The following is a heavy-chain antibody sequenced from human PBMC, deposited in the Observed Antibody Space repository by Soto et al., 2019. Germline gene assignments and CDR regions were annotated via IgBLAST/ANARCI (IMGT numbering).Heavy chain of an antibody. CDR2: IWFDGSNK. V-gene: IGHV3-33*08. Sequence: GGSLRLSCAASGFTFSNYEMHWVRQAPGKGLEWVALIWFDGSNKYYADSVKGRFAVSRDNSKNTLYLQMNSLRVEDTAVYYCARDRLVPYGYGMDVWGQGTTVTVSS. J-gene: IGHJ6*02. CDR3: ARDRLVPYGYGMDV. CDR1: GFTFSNYE. D-gene: IGHD2-2*01.